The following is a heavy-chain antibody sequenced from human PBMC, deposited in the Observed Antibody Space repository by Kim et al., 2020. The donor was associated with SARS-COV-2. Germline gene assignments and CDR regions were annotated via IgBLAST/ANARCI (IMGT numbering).Heavy chain of an antibody. J-gene: IGHJ4*02. D-gene: IGHD3-10*01. CDR1: GFTFSSYA. Sequence: GGSLRLSCAASGFTFSSYAMSWVRQAPGKGLEWVSAISGSGGSTYYADSVKGRFTISRDNSKNTLYLQMNSLRAEDTAVYYCAKDESVLLWFGELTAHDYWGQGTLVTVSS. V-gene: IGHV3-23*01. CDR2: ISGSGGST. CDR3: AKDESVLLWFGELTAHDY.